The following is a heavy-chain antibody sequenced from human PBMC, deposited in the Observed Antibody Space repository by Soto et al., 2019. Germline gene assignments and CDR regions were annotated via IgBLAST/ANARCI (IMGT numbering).Heavy chain of an antibody. D-gene: IGHD4-17*01. CDR2: IYYSGST. J-gene: IGHJ5*02. CDR3: ARLRWWFDP. Sequence: QVQLQESGPGLVKPSETLSLTCTVSGGSISSYYWSWIRQPPGKGLEWIGYIYYSGSTNYNPSLKNRHTXXVDTSKNQCSLKLSSVTAADTAVYYCARLRWWFDPWGQGTLVTVSS. V-gene: IGHV4-59*08. CDR1: GGSISSYY.